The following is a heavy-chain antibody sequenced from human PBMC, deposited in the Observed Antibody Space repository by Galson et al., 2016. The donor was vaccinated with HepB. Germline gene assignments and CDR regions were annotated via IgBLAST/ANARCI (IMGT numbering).Heavy chain of an antibody. V-gene: IGHV3-33*01. CDR3: AREKDSSSWYNFDY. D-gene: IGHD6-13*01. Sequence: SLRLSCAASGFTFSSYGMHWVRQAPGKGLERVAVIWYDGSNKYYADSVKGRFTLARDNSKNTLFLQMTSLRAEDTAVYYCAREKDSSSWYNFDYWGQGTLVTVSS. J-gene: IGHJ4*02. CDR2: IWYDGSNK. CDR1: GFTFSSYG.